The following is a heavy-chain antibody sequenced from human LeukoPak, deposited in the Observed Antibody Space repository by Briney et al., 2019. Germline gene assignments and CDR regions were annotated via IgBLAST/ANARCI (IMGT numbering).Heavy chain of an antibody. CDR1: GGTFSSYA. V-gene: IGHV1-69*01. J-gene: IGHJ3*02. CDR2: INPIFGTA. CDR3: ARATYPNDAFDI. D-gene: IGHD3-16*01. Sequence: SVKVSCKASGGTFSSYAISWVRQAPGQGLEWMGGINPIFGTANYAQKFQGRVTITADESTSTAYMELSSLRSEDTAVYYCARATYPNDAFDIWGQGTMVTVSS.